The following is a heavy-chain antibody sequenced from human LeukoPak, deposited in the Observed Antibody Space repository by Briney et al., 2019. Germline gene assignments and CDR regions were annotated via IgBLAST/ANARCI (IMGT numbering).Heavy chain of an antibody. CDR2: INHSGST. J-gene: IGHJ4*02. V-gene: IGHV4-34*01. Sequence: SETLSLTCAVYGGSFSGYYWSWIRQPPGKGLEWIGEINHSGSTNYNPSLKSRVTISVDTSKNQFSLKLSSVTAADTAVYYCARLSAKGGGSYWGQGTLVTVSS. D-gene: IGHD3-16*01. CDR3: ARLSAKGGGSY. CDR1: GGSFSGYY.